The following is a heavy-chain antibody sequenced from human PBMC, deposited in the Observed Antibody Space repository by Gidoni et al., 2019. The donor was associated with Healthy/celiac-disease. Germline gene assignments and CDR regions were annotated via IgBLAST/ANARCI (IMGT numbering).Heavy chain of an antibody. V-gene: IGHV3-23*01. CDR2: ISGSGGST. J-gene: IGHJ4*02. CDR3: AKVGMYSGSYERFVDY. Sequence: EVQLLESGGGLVQPGGSLRLSCAASGFTFSSYAMSWVRQAPGKGLEWVSAISGSGGSTYYADSVKGRFTISRDNSKNTLYLQMNSLRAEDTAVYYCAKVGMYSGSYERFVDYWGQGTLVTVSS. D-gene: IGHD1-26*01. CDR1: GFTFSSYA.